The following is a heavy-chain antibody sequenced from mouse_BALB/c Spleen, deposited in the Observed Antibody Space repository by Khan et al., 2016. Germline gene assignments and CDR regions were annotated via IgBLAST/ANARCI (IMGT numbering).Heavy chain of an antibody. CDR1: GYTFTSYW. D-gene: IGHD1-1*02. Sequence: QVQLQQSGAELAKPGASVKMSCKASGYTFTSYWMHWVKQRPGQGLEWIGYINPSTGYTEYNQKFKDKATLTADKSSSTAYMQLSSLTSEDSAVYYCARSDYGSYWGQGTTLTVSS. J-gene: IGHJ2*01. V-gene: IGHV1-7*01. CDR3: ARSDYGSY. CDR2: INPSTGYT.